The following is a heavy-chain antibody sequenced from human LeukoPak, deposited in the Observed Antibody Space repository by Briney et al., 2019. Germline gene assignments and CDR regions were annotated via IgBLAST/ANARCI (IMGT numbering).Heavy chain of an antibody. D-gene: IGHD3-10*01. Sequence: SETLSLTCAVSGYSISSGYYWGWIRQPPGKGLEWIGSIYHSGSTYYNPSLKSRVTISVDTSKNQFSLKLSSVTAADTAVYYCARGEGGYFDYWGQGTLVTVSS. CDR2: IYHSGST. CDR1: GYSISSGYY. V-gene: IGHV4-38-2*01. J-gene: IGHJ4*02. CDR3: ARGEGGYFDY.